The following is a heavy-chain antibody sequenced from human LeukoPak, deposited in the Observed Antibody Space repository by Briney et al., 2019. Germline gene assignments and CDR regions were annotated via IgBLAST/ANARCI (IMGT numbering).Heavy chain of an antibody. CDR3: ARARFFEVITCMDV. J-gene: IGHJ6*04. D-gene: IGHD3-22*01. CDR1: GFTVSSNY. Sequence: GGSLRLSCAASGFTVSSNYMSWVRQAPGKGLEWVSVIYSGGSTYYAGSVKGRFTISRDNSKNTLYLQMNSLRADDTAVYYCARARFFEVITCMDVWGKGTTVTVSP. V-gene: IGHV3-53*01. CDR2: IYSGGST.